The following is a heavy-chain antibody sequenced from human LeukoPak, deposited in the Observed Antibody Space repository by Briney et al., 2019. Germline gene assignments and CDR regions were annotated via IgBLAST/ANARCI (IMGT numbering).Heavy chain of an antibody. V-gene: IGHV3-21*01. Sequence: GGSLRLSCIASGFTINQHAMSWVRQAPGKGLEWVSSITSGGDYIYYADSVKGRFTTSRDNAKNSLSLQLNSLRVEDTAVYYCARGHYDVLAASYKWTPDYWGQGTLVTVSS. CDR1: GFTINQHA. J-gene: IGHJ4*02. CDR2: ITSGGDYI. D-gene: IGHD3-9*01. CDR3: ARGHYDVLAASYKWTPDY.